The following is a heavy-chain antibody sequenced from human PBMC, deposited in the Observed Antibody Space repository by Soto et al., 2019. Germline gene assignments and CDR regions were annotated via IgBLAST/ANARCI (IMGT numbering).Heavy chain of an antibody. D-gene: IGHD4-4*01. CDR2: INPNSGGT. CDR3: ARARVEGTVTTYYYYGMDV. CDR1: GYTFTGYY. Sequence: GASVKVSCKASGYTFTGYYMHWVRQAPGQGLEWMGWINPNSGGTNYAQKFQGRVTMTRDTSISTAYMELSRLRSDDTAVYYCARARVEGTVTTYYYYGMDVWGQGTTVTVSS. J-gene: IGHJ6*02. V-gene: IGHV1-2*02.